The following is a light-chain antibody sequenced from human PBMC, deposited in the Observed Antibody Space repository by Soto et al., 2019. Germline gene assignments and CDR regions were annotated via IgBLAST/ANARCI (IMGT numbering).Light chain of an antibody. J-gene: IGKJ1*01. CDR3: QHYKSYSRT. V-gene: IGKV1-5*01. CDR2: DAS. Sequence: DIQMTQSPSTLSASVGDRVTITCRASQSISNWLAWYQQKPGKAPKLLINDASSLERGVPSRFSGSGSGTEFTLTISSLQPDDFATYYCQHYKSYSRTFGQGTNVEIK. CDR1: QSISNW.